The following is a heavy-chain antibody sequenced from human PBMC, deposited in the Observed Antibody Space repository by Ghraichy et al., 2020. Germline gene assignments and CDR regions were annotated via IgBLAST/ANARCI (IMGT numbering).Heavy chain of an antibody. CDR1: GLTFYAFP. CDR2: ISGGGGYT. CDR3: AKDLGTPGPFDY. Sequence: GGSLRLSCVASGLTFYAFPMTWVRLTPGRSLEWVASISGGGGYTSYADSVKGRFTISRDNSKNTLYLQMNSLRVEDTAVYYCAKDLGTPGPFDYWGQGNMVTVSS. V-gene: IGHV3-23*01. D-gene: IGHD7-27*01. J-gene: IGHJ4*02.